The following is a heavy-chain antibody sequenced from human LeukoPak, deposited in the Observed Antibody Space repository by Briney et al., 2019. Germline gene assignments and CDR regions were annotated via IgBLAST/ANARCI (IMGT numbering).Heavy chain of an antibody. CDR1: GYTLTELS. V-gene: IGHV1-24*01. J-gene: IGHJ4*02. D-gene: IGHD3-9*01. Sequence: ASVKVSCKVSGYTLTELSMHWVRQAPGKGLERMGGFDPEDGETIYAQKFQGRVTMTEDTSTDTAYMELSSLRSEDTAVYYCARESGSYDILTGYYYYFDYWGQGTLVTVSS. CDR2: FDPEDGET. CDR3: ARESGSYDILTGYYYYFDY.